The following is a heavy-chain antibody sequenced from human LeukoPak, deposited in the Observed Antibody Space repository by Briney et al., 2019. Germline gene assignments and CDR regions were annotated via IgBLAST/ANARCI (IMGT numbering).Heavy chain of an antibody. V-gene: IGHV3-11*04. CDR1: GFTFSDYY. CDR3: AKSETTVTIYDAFDI. Sequence: GGSLRLSCAASGFTFSDYYMSWIRQAPGKGLEWVSYISSSGSTIYYADSVKGRFTISRDNSKNTLYLQMNSLRAEDTAVYYCAKSETTVTIYDAFDIWGQGTMVTVSS. D-gene: IGHD4-17*01. CDR2: ISSSGSTI. J-gene: IGHJ3*02.